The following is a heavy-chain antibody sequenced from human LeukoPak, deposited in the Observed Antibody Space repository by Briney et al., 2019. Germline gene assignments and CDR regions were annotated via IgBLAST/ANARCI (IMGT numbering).Heavy chain of an antibody. V-gene: IGHV3-23*01. CDR3: AKDPYVGGGYHFDS. Sequence: GGSLRLSCAASGFTFSSYAMNWARQAPGKGLEGVSPITGSGGDTYYADSVKGRFTISRDNSKNTLYLQMNSLRAEDTAIYYCAKDPYVGGGYHFDSWGQGSLVTVSS. D-gene: IGHD3-22*01. CDR2: ITGSGGDT. J-gene: IGHJ4*02. CDR1: GFTFSSYA.